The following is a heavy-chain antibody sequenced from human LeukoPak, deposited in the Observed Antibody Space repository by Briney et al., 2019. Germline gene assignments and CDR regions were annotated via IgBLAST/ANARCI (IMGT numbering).Heavy chain of an antibody. CDR1: GFTVSSNY. CDR3: ARDRSGPRDY. J-gene: IGHJ4*02. D-gene: IGHD1-14*01. CDR2: IYSGGST. V-gene: IGHV3-53*01. Sequence: GGSLRLSCAASGFTVSSNYMSWVRQAPGKGLEWVSVIYSGGSTYYTDSVKGRFTISRDNSKNTLYLQMNSLRAEDTAVYYCARDRSGPRDYWGQGTLVTVSS.